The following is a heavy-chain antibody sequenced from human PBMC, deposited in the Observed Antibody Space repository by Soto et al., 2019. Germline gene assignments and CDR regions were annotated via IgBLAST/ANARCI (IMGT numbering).Heavy chain of an antibody. CDR2: MNPNSGNT. J-gene: IGHJ6*03. CDR1: GYTFTSYD. D-gene: IGHD3-9*01. Sequence: QVPLVQSGAEVKKPGASVKVSCKASGYTFTSYDINWVRQATGQGLEWMGWMNPNSGNTGYAQKFQGRVTMTRNTSISTAYMELSSLRSEDTAVYYCARGGGRYFDSFYYYYMDVWGKGTTVTVSS. CDR3: ARGGGRYFDSFYYYYMDV. V-gene: IGHV1-8*01.